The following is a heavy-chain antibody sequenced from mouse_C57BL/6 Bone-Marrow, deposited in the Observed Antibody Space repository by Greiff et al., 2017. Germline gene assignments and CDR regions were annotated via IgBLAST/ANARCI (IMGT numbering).Heavy chain of an antibody. CDR2: IRSKSNNYAT. CDR3: VRRGDSSGLDY. J-gene: IGHJ2*01. Sequence: GGGLVQPKGSLKLSCAASGFSFNTYAMNWVRQAPGKGLEWVARIRSKSNNYATYYADSVKDRFTISRDDSESMLYLQMNNLKTEDTAMYYCVRRGDSSGLDYWGQGTTLTVSS. CDR1: GFSFNTYA. D-gene: IGHD3-2*02. V-gene: IGHV10-1*01.